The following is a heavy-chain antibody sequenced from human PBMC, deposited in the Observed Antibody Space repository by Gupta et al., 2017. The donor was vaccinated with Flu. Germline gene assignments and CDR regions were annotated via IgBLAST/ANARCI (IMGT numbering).Heavy chain of an antibody. V-gene: IGHV4-31*03. CDR2: VHSSGTT. J-gene: IGHJ4*02. D-gene: IGHD1-7*01. CDR3: ARRGTYFFDF. Sequence: QLQLQESGPRLVKPSQTLSLTCTVSGGSVHVFSSFRSWIRQLPGESLEWIGYVHSSGTTYYNPSLRSRRMMSIDTSKNEFSLELTSVTAADTAMYYCARRGTYFFDFWGQGALVTVSS. CDR1: GGSVHVFSSF.